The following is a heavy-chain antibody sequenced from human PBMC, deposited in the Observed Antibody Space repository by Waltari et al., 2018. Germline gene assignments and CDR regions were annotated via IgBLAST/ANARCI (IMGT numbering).Heavy chain of an antibody. CDR3: ARDPPLQH. Sequence: QVQLVQSGAEVKKPGSSVKVSCKASGGTFSSYAISWGRQAPGQGREWRGRIVRILGIANDAQKFQGRVTITADKSTSTAYMELSSLRSEDTAVYYCARDPPLQHWGQGTLVTVSS. CDR2: IVRILGIA. CDR1: GGTFSSYA. J-gene: IGHJ1*01. V-gene: IGHV1-69*04.